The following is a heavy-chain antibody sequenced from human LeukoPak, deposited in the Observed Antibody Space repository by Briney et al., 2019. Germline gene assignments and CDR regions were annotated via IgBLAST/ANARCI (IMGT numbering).Heavy chain of an antibody. Sequence: SETLSLTCTVSTGSISISSYYWHWIRQPPGKGLEWIGYIAYSGSTNYNPSLKSRVTISADTSKNQFSLKLGSVTAADTAVYYCARTNIAVADVDYWGQGTLVTVSS. D-gene: IGHD6-19*01. J-gene: IGHJ4*02. CDR1: TGSISISSYY. V-gene: IGHV4-61*05. CDR2: IAYSGST. CDR3: ARTNIAVADVDY.